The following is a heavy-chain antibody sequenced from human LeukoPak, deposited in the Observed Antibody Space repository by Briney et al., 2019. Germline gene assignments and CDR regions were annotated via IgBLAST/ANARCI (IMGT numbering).Heavy chain of an antibody. V-gene: IGHV4-34*01. CDR1: GGSFSGYY. J-gene: IGHJ5*02. CDR3: ARDPYYDSSGYYGKVHPRHPSSRNWFDP. CDR2: INHSGSA. D-gene: IGHD3-22*01. Sequence: SETLSLTCAVYGGSFSGYYWSWIRQPPGKGLEWIGEINHSGSANHNPSLKSRVTISVDTSKNQFSLKLSSVTAADTAVYYCARDPYYDSSGYYGKVHPRHPSSRNWFDPWGQGTLVTVSS.